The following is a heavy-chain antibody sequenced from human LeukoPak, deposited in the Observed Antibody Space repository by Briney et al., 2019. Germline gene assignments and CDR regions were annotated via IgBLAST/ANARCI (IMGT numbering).Heavy chain of an antibody. Sequence: GGSLRLSCAASGFTFSSYAMSWVRQAPGKGLEWVSAISGSGGSTYYADSVKGRFTISRDNSKNTLYLQMNSLRAEDTAVYYCARDYYDSRDYYYGMDVWGQGTTVTVSS. J-gene: IGHJ6*02. CDR1: GFTFSSYA. CDR2: ISGSGGST. CDR3: ARDYYDSRDYYYGMDV. D-gene: IGHD3-22*01. V-gene: IGHV3-23*01.